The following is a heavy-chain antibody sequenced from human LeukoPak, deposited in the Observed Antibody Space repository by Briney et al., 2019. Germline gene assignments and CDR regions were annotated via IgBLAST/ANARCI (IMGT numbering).Heavy chain of an antibody. CDR2: IYTSGST. J-gene: IGHJ4*02. CDR3: ARGSRYCSSTSCQYYFDY. V-gene: IGHV4-61*02. D-gene: IGHD2-2*01. CDR1: GGSISSGGYS. Sequence: SQTPSLTCAVSGGSISSGGYSWSWIRQPAGKGLEWIGRIYTSGSTNYNPSLKSRVTISVDTSKNQFSLKLSSVTAADTAVYYCARGSRYCSSTSCQYYFDYWGQGTLVTVSS.